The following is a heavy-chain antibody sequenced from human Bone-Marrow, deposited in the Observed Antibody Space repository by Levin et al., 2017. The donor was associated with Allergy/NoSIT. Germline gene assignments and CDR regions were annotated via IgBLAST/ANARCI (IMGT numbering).Heavy chain of an antibody. D-gene: IGHD4-23*01. J-gene: IGHJ4*02. CDR2: ISYDGSNK. CDR1: GFTFSSYA. V-gene: IGHV3-30*04. Sequence: GGSLRLSCAASGFTFSSYAMHWVRQAPGKGLEWVAVISYDGSNKYYADSVKGRFTISRDNSKNTLYLQMNSLRAEDTAVYYCARSSFYDYGGNSADYWGQGTLVTVSS. CDR3: ARSSFYDYGGNSADY.